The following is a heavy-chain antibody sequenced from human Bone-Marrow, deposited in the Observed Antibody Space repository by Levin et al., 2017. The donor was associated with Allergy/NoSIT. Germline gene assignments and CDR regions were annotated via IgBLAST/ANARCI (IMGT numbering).Heavy chain of an antibody. CDR3: ARGHCSNSSCYYDWFDY. CDR2: IIPILGIA. CDR1: GGTFSTYT. D-gene: IGHD2-2*01. Sequence: ASVKVSCKSSGGTFSTYTITWVRQAPGQGLEWMGRIIPILGIAKYAQKFQGRVTITADISTTTAYMELSNLRSEDTAVYYCARGHCSNSSCYYDWFDYWGQGTLVTVSS. V-gene: IGHV1-69*02. J-gene: IGHJ4*02.